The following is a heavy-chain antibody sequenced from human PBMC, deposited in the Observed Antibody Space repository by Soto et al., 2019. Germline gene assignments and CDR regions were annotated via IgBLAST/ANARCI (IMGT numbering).Heavy chain of an antibody. V-gene: IGHV4-31*02. Sequence: LCGGSISRGGYYWSWIRQHPGKGLEWIGYIYYSGSTYYNPSLKSRVTISVDTSKNQFSLKLSSVTAADTAVYYCASRYYYEGEYFDYWGQGTLVTVSS. J-gene: IGHJ4*02. CDR3: ASRYYYEGEYFDY. CDR2: IYYSGST. D-gene: IGHD3-22*01. CDR1: GGSISRGGYY.